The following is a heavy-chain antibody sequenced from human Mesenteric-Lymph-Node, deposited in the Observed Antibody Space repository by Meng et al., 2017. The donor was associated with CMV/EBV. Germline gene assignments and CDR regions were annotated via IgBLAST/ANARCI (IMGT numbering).Heavy chain of an antibody. CDR2: ISPDGSST. CDR3: TSNRVPTAFGWFDP. J-gene: IGHJ5*01. CDR1: GSTFGSYW. Sequence: GGSLRLSCVASGSTFGSYWMHWVRQAPGKGLVWVSRISPDGSSTYYADSVKGRFTISRDNAKNTLFLQINSLRAEDTAVYYCTSNRVPTAFGWFDPWGQGTTVTVSS. V-gene: IGHV3-74*01. D-gene: IGHD2-2*01.